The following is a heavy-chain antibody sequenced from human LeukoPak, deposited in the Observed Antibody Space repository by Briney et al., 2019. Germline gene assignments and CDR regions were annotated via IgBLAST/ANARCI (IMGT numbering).Heavy chain of an antibody. V-gene: IGHV4-34*01. CDR1: GGSFSGYY. CDR3: ARDGYYYASGLYYYMDV. D-gene: IGHD3-10*01. CDR2: TDHGGSA. Sequence: SETLSLTCAVYGGSFSGYYWNWVRQPPGKGLEWIGETDHGGSAKYNPSLKSRVTISVDTSKNQFSLKLSSVTAADTAVYYCARDGYYYASGLYYYMDVWGKGTTVTISS. J-gene: IGHJ6*03.